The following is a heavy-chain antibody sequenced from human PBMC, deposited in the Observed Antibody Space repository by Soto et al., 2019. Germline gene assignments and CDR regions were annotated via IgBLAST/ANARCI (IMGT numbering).Heavy chain of an antibody. CDR3: ASGRAAYGKPMDV. Sequence: QVQLQESGPGLVKPSQTLSLTCTVSGGSISSGGYYWSWIRQHPGKGLEWIGYIYYSGSTYYNPSLKSRVTISVDSSKNQFSLKLSSVTAADTAVYYCASGRAAYGKPMDVWGQGTTVTVSS. D-gene: IGHD3-16*01. J-gene: IGHJ6*02. CDR1: GGSISSGGYY. V-gene: IGHV4-31*03. CDR2: IYYSGST.